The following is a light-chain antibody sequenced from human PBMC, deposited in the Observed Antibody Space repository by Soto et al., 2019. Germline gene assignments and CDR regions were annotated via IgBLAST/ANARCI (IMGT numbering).Light chain of an antibody. CDR2: EGS. V-gene: IGLV2-23*01. CDR3: CSYAGSSTSYV. J-gene: IGLJ1*01. CDR1: SSDVGSYNL. Sequence: QSVLTQPASVSGSPGQSITISCTGTSSDVGSYNLVSWYQQRPGKAPKLMIYEGSKRPSGVSNRFSGSKSGNTASLTISGLQAEDEADYYCCSYAGSSTSYVFGTGTKLTVL.